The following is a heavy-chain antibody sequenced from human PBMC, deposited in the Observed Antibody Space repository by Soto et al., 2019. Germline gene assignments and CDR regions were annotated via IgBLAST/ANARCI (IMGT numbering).Heavy chain of an antibody. J-gene: IGHJ4*02. V-gene: IGHV1-2*02. CDR3: ASMKRSSMPPSPYSFDY. CDR2: INPNSGAT. D-gene: IGHD2-15*01. CDR1: GYTFTGYY. Sequence: ASVKVSCKASGYTFTGYYMHWVRQAPAQGLEWMGWINPNSGATNYAQKFQGRVTMTRDTSISTAYMDLSRLRSDDTAVYYCASMKRSSMPPSPYSFDYWGQAPLVTVSS.